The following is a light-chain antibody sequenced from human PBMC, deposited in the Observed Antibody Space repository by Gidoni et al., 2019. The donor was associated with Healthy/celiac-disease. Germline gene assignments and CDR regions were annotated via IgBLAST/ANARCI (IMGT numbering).Light chain of an antibody. CDR3: QQYNNWPPVYT. V-gene: IGKV3-15*01. CDR2: GAS. J-gene: IGKJ2*01. Sequence: EIVMTQSPATLSVSPGERATLSCRASQSVNSNLAWYQQKPGQAPRLLIYGASTRATGIPASFSGSGSGTEFTLTISSLQSEDFAVYYCQQYNNWPPVYTFGQGTKLEIK. CDR1: QSVNSN.